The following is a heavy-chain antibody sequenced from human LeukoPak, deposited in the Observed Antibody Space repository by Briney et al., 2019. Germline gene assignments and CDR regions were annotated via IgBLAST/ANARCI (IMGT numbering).Heavy chain of an antibody. V-gene: IGHV1-46*01. J-gene: IGHJ5*02. CDR1: GYTFTSCY. CDR2: INPSGGST. Sequence: ASVKVSCKASGYTFTSCYMHWVRQAPGQGLEWMGIINPSGGSTSYAQKFQGRVTMTRDMSTSTVYMELSSLRSEDTAVYYCARGGGGSGYYNWLFLDPWGQGTLVTVSS. CDR3: ARGGGGSGYYNWLFLDP. D-gene: IGHD3-3*01.